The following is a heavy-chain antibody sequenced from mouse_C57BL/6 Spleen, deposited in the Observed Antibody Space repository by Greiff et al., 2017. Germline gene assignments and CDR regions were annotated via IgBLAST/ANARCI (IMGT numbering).Heavy chain of an antibody. D-gene: IGHD3-2*02. J-gene: IGHJ1*03. CDR3: ARELQGYFDV. Sequence: DVMLVESGGGLVQPGGSLKLSCAASGFTFSSSAMSWVRQTPEKRLEWVATISDGGSYTYYPDNVEGRFPISRDNAKNNLYLQMSQLQSEDTAMYYCARELQGYFDVWGTGTTVTVSS. V-gene: IGHV5-4*01. CDR2: ISDGGSYT. CDR1: GFTFSSSA.